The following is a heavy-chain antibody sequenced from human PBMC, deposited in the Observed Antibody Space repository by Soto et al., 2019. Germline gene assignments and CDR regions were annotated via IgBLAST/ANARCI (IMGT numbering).Heavy chain of an antibody. D-gene: IGHD4-17*01. Sequence: QVQLQESGPGLVKPSETLSLTCTVSGGSISSYYWSWIRQPPGKGLEWIGYIYYSGSTNYNPSLKRRVTISVDTSKNQFSLKLSSVTAADTAVYYCARTDSYGDYHGWFDPWGQGTLVTVSS. CDR2: IYYSGST. CDR3: ARTDSYGDYHGWFDP. J-gene: IGHJ5*02. CDR1: GGSISSYY. V-gene: IGHV4-59*08.